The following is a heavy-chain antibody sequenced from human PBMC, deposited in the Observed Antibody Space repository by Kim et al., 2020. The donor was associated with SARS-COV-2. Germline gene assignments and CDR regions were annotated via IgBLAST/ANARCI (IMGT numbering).Heavy chain of an antibody. D-gene: IGHD2-15*01. CDR1: GVSINTYY. V-gene: IGHV4-59*13. J-gene: IGHJ4*02. CDR3: AALGYCSVGNCRNFDY. CDR2: IYYSGST. Sequence: SETLSLTCTVSGVSINTYYWSWIRQPPGKGLEWIGYIYYSGSTNYNSSLKSRVTISLDTAKNQFSLKLSSVTAADTAVYYCAALGYCSVGNCRNFDYWGQGTLVTVSS.